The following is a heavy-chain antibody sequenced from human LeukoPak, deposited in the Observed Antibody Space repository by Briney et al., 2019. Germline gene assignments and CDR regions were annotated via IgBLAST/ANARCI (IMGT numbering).Heavy chain of an antibody. Sequence: GGSLRLSCAASGFTFSSYEMNWVRQAPGKGLEWVSYISSSGSTIYYADSVKGRFTISRDNAKNSLYLQMNSLRAEDTAVYYCARDLVDTDRPFDYWGQGTLVTVSS. CDR1: GFTFSSYE. CDR3: ARDLVDTDRPFDY. CDR2: ISSSGSTI. V-gene: IGHV3-48*03. D-gene: IGHD2-2*01. J-gene: IGHJ4*02.